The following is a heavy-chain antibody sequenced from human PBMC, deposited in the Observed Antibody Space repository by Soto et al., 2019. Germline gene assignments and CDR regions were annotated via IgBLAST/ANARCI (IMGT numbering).Heavy chain of an antibody. CDR2: IIHSGTT. Sequence: SETLSLTCAVYGGSFSAYYWSWVRQPPGKGLEWIGEIIHSGTTMYNPSLKSRVTMSVDPPKNQLSLKLTSVTAADTAVYYCARINGGSPDFWGQGTLVTVSS. CDR1: GGSFSAYY. V-gene: IGHV4-34*12. D-gene: IGHD2-15*01. CDR3: ARINGGSPDF. J-gene: IGHJ4*02.